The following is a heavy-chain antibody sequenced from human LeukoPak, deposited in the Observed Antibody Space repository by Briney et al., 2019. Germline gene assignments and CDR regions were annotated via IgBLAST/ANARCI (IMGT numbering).Heavy chain of an antibody. Sequence: PGRSLRLSCAASGFTSSSYGMHWVRQAPGKGLEWVAVISYDGSNKYYADSVKGRFTISRDNSKNTLYLQMNSLRAEDTAVYYCAKDLQGDLWYFDYWGQGTLVTVSS. V-gene: IGHV3-30*18. CDR3: AKDLQGDLWYFDY. CDR1: GFTSSSYG. J-gene: IGHJ4*02. D-gene: IGHD3/OR15-3a*01. CDR2: ISYDGSNK.